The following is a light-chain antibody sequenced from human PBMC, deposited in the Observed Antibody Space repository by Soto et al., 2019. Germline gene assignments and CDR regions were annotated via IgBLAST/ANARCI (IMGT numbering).Light chain of an antibody. J-gene: IGKJ4*01. V-gene: IGKV1-9*01. CDR2: AAS. CDR1: QGISSS. CDR3: QQLKSFPLS. Sequence: IQLTQSPSSLSAPVGDRVTITCRASQGISSSLAWYQQQPGKAPKLLISAASTLQSEVPSRFSGSGSGTDFTLTISSMQPEDFATYYCQQLKSFPLSIGGGATVEIK.